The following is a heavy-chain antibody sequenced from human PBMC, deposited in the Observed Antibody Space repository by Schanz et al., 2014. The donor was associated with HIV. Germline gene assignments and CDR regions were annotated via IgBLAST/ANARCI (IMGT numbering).Heavy chain of an antibody. CDR1: GFSFSSFS. CDR3: ARDLHDYGDARTDY. CDR2: IKLDGSEK. Sequence: EVQRVESGGGLVEPGGSLRLSCEASGFSFSSFSMNWVRQAPGKGLEWVANIKLDGSEKYYVDSVKGRFTISRDNAANSLFLQMNSLRAEDTAVYYCARDLHDYGDARTDYWGQGILVTVSS. J-gene: IGHJ4*02. D-gene: IGHD4-17*01. V-gene: IGHV3-7*01.